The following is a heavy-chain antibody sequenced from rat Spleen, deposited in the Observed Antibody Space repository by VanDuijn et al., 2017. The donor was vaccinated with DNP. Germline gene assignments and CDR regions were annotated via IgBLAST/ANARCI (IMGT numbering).Heavy chain of an antibody. CDR2: ISYAGGST. J-gene: IGHJ1*01. Sequence: EVQLVESGGGLVQPGRSLKLSCAASGFTFSDYYMAWVRQAPKKGLEWVASISYAGGSTYYGDSVKGRFAISRDNAKNTLYLQMNSLRSEDTATYYCARHGDPYWYFDFWGPGTLVTVSS. V-gene: IGHV5-22*01. CDR1: GFTFSDYY. CDR3: ARHGDPYWYFDF.